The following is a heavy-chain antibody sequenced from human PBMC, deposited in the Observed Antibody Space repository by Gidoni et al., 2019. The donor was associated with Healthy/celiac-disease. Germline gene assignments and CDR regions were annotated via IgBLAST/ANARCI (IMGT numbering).Heavy chain of an antibody. CDR2: INHSGST. Sequence: QVQLQQWGAGLLKPSETLSLTCAVYGGSFSGYSWSWIRQPPGKGLEWIGEINHSGSTNYNPSLKSRVTISVDTSKNQFSLKLSSVTAADTAVYYCASLTPSYCSGGSCYKGRFDPWGQGTLVTVSS. CDR3: ASLTPSYCSGGSCYKGRFDP. CDR1: GGSFSGYS. J-gene: IGHJ5*02. V-gene: IGHV4-34*01. D-gene: IGHD2-15*01.